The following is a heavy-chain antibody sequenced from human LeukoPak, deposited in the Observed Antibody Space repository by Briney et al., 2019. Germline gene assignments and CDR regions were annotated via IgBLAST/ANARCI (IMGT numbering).Heavy chain of an antibody. CDR2: IGGSGGST. D-gene: IGHD4-17*01. V-gene: IGHV3-23*01. Sequence: PGGSLRLSCAASGFTFSNAWRSWVRKAPAQGLDLVSAIGGSGGSTYYADSVKGRFTISRDNSKNTLYLQMNSLRVDDTAVYYCAKTPMTTVTTLPYFDYWGQGTLVTVSS. J-gene: IGHJ4*02. CDR1: GFTFSNAW. CDR3: AKTPMTTVTTLPYFDY.